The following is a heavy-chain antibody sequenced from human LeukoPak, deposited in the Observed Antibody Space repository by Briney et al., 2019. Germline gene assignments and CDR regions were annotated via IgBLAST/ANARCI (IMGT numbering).Heavy chain of an antibody. V-gene: IGHV1-69*13. CDR3: ARAPRVYVYYFDY. CDR2: IIPIFGTA. CDR1: GYTFTGYY. Sequence: SVKVSCKASGYTFTGYYMHWVRQAPGQGLEWMGGIIPIFGTANYTQKFQGRVTITADESTSTAYMELSSLRSEDTAVYYCARAPRVYVYYFDYWGQGTLVTVSS. D-gene: IGHD5/OR15-5a*01. J-gene: IGHJ4*02.